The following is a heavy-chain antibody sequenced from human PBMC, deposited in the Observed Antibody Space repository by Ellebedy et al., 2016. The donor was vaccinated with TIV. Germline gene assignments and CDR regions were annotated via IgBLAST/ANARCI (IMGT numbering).Heavy chain of an antibody. CDR3: ARSLPMDV. D-gene: IGHD3-16*01. CDR2: IDPNRGGT. J-gene: IGHJ6*02. Sequence: AASVKVSCKASGYIFTTKYIHWVRQAPGQGLEWMGWIDPNRGGTDYAQKFLGRVTITRDPSINTAYMELNRLTSADTAVYYCARSLPMDVWGQGTTVTVS. CDR1: GYIFTTKY. V-gene: IGHV1-2*02.